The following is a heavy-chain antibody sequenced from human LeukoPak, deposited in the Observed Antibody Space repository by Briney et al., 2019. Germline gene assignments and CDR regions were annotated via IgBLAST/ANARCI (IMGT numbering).Heavy chain of an antibody. Sequence: PGGSLRLSCAASGFTFRSYAMSWVRQAPGKGLEWVSVLNEDGGRTLYADSVKGRFTISRDNSQNTVYLHMNSLRAEDTAVYYCAEDEGYDPSGNFLFHFNYWGQGTLVTVSS. V-gene: IGHV3-23*01. CDR1: GFTFRSYA. CDR2: LNEDGGRT. D-gene: IGHD3-22*01. J-gene: IGHJ4*02. CDR3: AEDEGYDPSGNFLFHFNY.